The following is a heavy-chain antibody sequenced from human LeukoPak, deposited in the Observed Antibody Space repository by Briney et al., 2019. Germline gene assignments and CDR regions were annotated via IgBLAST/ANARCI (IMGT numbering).Heavy chain of an antibody. Sequence: SETLSLTCTVSGYSIAHGFFWAWIRQPPGGGLEWIGSLYHSETTYYNTSLKSRISTSVDTSKNQFSLKLRLVTAADTAVYYCARVEVPRGINDWYFDLWGRGTLVTVSS. J-gene: IGHJ2*01. CDR1: GYSIAHGFF. D-gene: IGHD2-15*01. CDR3: ARVEVPRGINDWYFDL. CDR2: LYHSETT. V-gene: IGHV4-38-2*02.